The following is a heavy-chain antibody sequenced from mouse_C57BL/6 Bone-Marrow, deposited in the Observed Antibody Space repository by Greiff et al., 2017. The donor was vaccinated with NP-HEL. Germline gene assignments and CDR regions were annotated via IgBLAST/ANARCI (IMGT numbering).Heavy chain of an antibody. V-gene: IGHV1-69*01. CDR2: IDPSDSYT. D-gene: IGHD3-2*02. CDR3: ARSGWDEDY. CDR1: GYTFTSYW. Sequence: VQLQQPGAELVMPGASVKLSCKASGYTFTSYWMHWVKRRPGQGLEWIGEIDPSDSYTNYNQKFKGKSTLTVDKSSSTAYMQLSSLTSEDSAVYYCARSGWDEDYWGQGTTLTVSS. J-gene: IGHJ2*01.